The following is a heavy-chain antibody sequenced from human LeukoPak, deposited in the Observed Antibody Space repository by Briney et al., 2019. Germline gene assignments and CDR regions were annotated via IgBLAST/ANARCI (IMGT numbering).Heavy chain of an antibody. V-gene: IGHV4-39*07. Sequence: SETLSLTCTVSGGSISSSSYYWGWIRQPPGKGLEWIGSIYYSGSTYYNPSLKSRVTISVDTSKNQFSLKLSSVTAADTAVYYCARVVYGDYGFYFDYWGQGTLVTVSS. D-gene: IGHD4-17*01. J-gene: IGHJ4*02. CDR2: IYYSGST. CDR1: GGSISSSSYY. CDR3: ARVVYGDYGFYFDY.